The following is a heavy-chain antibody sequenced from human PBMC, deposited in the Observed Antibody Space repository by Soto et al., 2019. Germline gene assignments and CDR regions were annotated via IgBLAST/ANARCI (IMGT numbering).Heavy chain of an antibody. D-gene: IGHD1-1*01. Sequence: SETLSLTCTVSGGSSTSGDYYWNWIRQPPGKGLEWIGYIYYLGSTLYNPSLKSRLTISVDTSKNQFSPKLTSVTAADTAMYYCARGSLEGNSPFEYWGQGTLVTVSS. J-gene: IGHJ4*02. CDR3: ARGSLEGNSPFEY. CDR2: IYYLGST. CDR1: GGSSTSGDYY. V-gene: IGHV4-30-4*01.